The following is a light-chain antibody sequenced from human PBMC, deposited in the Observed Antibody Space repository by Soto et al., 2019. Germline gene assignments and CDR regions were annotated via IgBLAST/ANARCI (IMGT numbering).Light chain of an antibody. J-gene: IGKJ1*01. CDR3: QQYENYWT. CDR1: QSISSW. CDR2: DAS. Sequence: DIQMTQSPSTVSASVGDRVTITCRASQSISSWLAWYQQKPGKAPKLLIYDASSLESGVPSRFSGSGSGTEFTLTISSLQPEDFGIYYCQQYENYWTFGQGTKVDIK. V-gene: IGKV1-5*01.